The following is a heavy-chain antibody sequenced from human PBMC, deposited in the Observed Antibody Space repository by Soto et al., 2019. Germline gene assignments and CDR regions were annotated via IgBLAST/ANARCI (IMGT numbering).Heavy chain of an antibody. CDR2: IRYDGSNI. Sequence: QVQLVESGGGVVQPGRSLRLSCAASGFTFSGLGMHWVRQAPGKGLEWVAVIRYDGSNIYYADAVKGRFTISRDNCKDTLYLQVNSLRADVTAVYYCARDGVGHTTFFGYFYCWGQGTLVTVSS. CDR1: GFTFSGLG. CDR3: ARDGVGHTTFFGYFYC. D-gene: IGHD1-26*01. V-gene: IGHV3-33*01. J-gene: IGHJ4*02.